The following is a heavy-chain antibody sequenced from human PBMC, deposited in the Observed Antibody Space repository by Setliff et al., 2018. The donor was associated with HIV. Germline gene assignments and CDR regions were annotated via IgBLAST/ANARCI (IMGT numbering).Heavy chain of an antibody. D-gene: IGHD3-22*01. J-gene: IGHJ6*03. CDR2: LFHTGSS. CDR3: ARLGDNSDWRSNYFFYYVDV. V-gene: IGHV4-39*01. CDR1: GDSLAGSRYS. Sequence: PSETLSLTCTVSGDSLAGSRYSWGWVRQPPGQGLEWLGNLFHTGSSYFNPSLKSRLTMSVDTSKNQFSLSLISMTAADSAVYFCARLGDNSDWRSNYFFYYVDVWGKGTTVTVSS.